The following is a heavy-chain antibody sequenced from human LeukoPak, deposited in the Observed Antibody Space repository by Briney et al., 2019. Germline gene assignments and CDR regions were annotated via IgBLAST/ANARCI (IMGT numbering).Heavy chain of an antibody. J-gene: IGHJ4*02. CDR1: GGSISSGGYY. D-gene: IGHD3-16*01. V-gene: IGHV4-31*03. Sequence: SETLSLTCTVSGGSISSGGYYWSWIRQHPGKGLEWIGYSYYSGSTYYNPSLKSRVTISVDTSKNQFSLKLSSVTAADTAVYYCARAGLDITFLGELTTLDYWGQGTLVTVSS. CDR3: ARAGLDITFLGELTTLDY. CDR2: SYYSGST.